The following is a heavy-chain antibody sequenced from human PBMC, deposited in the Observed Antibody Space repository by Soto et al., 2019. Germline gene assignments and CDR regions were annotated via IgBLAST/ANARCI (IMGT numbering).Heavy chain of an antibody. D-gene: IGHD3-10*01. CDR3: ASTGYGSGTTLAAFDI. CDR2: INAGNGNT. CDR1: GYTFTRYA. Sequence: ASLKVSCKASGYTFTRYAMHWLRQAPGQRLEWMGWINAGNGNTKYSQKFQGRVTITRDTSASTAYMELSSLRSEDTAVYYCASTGYGSGTTLAAFDIWGQGTMVTVSS. V-gene: IGHV1-3*01. J-gene: IGHJ3*02.